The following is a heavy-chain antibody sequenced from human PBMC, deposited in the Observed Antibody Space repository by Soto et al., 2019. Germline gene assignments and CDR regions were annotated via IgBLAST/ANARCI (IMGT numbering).Heavy chain of an antibody. CDR3: ARFSGGSYNTYYFYYGMDV. V-gene: IGHV1-18*01. CDR1: AYTFTSYG. Sequence: ASVKFSCKDSAYTFTSYGISWVRHAPGQGLDWMGWISAYNGNTKYAQDLQGRVTMTTDTSTSTAYMELRSLRSDDTAVYYCARFSGGSYNTYYFYYGMDVWGQGTTVTVSS. CDR2: ISAYNGNT. J-gene: IGHJ6*02. D-gene: IGHD2-15*01.